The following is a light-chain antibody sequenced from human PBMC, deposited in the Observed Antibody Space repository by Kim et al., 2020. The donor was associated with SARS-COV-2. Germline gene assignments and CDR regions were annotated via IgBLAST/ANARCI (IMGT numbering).Light chain of an antibody. V-gene: IGLV1-47*01. CDR3: AAWDDSLSGRV. CDR1: TSNIGSHS. Sequence: QSVLTQPPSASGTPGQRVTISCSGSTSNIGSHSVHWFQQLPGTAPKILIYGSNYRPSGVPDRFSGSTSGTSASLAISGLRSEDEADYYCAAWDDSLSGRVFGGGTQLTVL. CDR2: GSN. J-gene: IGLJ3*02.